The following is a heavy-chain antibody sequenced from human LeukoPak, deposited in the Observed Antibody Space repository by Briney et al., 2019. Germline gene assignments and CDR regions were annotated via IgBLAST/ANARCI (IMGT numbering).Heavy chain of an antibody. Sequence: PGGSLRLSCATSGLTLNHYAMNWVRRPPGKGLEWVTFVSAEGDRRYYADSVKGRFTISRDDSKSSLYLQMNSLRTEGTAVYYCVKELIGHYSFDHWGQGALVTVSS. CDR2: VSAEGDRR. D-gene: IGHD4-17*01. CDR1: GLTLNHYA. V-gene: IGHV3-30*05. J-gene: IGHJ4*02. CDR3: VKELIGHYSFDH.